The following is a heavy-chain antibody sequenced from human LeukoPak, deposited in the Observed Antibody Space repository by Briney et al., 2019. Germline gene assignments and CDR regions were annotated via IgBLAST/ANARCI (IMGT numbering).Heavy chain of an antibody. D-gene: IGHD1-26*01. CDR3: ARDSQRRAQRGLQY. Sequence: ASVKVSCTVSGDSFSRYVISWVRQAPGQGPEWMGGIIAAFDKANYAQKFRGRVTISADKSTSTAHLEVDSLTSGDTAIYYCARDSQRRAQRGLQYWGQGTLVTVSS. CDR1: GDSFSRYV. V-gene: IGHV1-69*06. J-gene: IGHJ1*01. CDR2: IIAAFDKA.